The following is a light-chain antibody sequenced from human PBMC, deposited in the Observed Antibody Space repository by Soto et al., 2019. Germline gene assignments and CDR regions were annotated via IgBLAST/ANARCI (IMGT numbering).Light chain of an antibody. CDR2: EVS. CDR3: SSYTSSSAPYV. CDR1: SSDVGGYNY. J-gene: IGLJ1*01. Sequence: SVLTQPASVSGSPGQSITISCTETSSDVGGYNYVSCYQQHPGKAPELMIYEVSNRPSGVSDRFSGSKSGNTASLIIFGLQAEDEADYYCSSYTSSSAPYVFGTGTKVTVL. V-gene: IGLV2-14*01.